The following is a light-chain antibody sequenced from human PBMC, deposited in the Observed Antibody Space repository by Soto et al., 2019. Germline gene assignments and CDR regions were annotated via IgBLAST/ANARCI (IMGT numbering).Light chain of an antibody. J-gene: IGKJ1*01. CDR3: QQRGNRPPLT. CDR1: QSVSSSY. V-gene: IGKV3D-20*02. CDR2: GAS. Sequence: EIVLTQSPGTLSLSPGERATLSCRASQSVSSSYLAWYQHKPGQAPRLLIYGASSRATGIPDRFSGSGSGTDFTLTIISLEPADVAVYYCQQRGNRPPLTFGQGTKVDIK.